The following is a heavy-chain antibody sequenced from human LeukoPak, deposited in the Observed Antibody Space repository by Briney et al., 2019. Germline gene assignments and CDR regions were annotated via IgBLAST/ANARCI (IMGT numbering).Heavy chain of an antibody. D-gene: IGHD3-10*01. CDR1: GGSISSSSYY. J-gene: IGHJ3*02. Sequence: PSETLSLTCTVSGGSISSSSYYWGWIRQPPGKGLEWIGSIYYSGSTYYNPSLKSRVTISVDTSKNQFSLKLSSVTAADTAVYYCARGAGTFDAFDIRGQGTMVTVSS. V-gene: IGHV4-39*01. CDR2: IYYSGST. CDR3: ARGAGTFDAFDI.